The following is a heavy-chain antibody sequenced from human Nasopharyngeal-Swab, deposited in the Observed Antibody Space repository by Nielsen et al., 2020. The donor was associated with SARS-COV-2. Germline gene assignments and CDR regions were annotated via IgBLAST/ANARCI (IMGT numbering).Heavy chain of an antibody. CDR2: ITADGAAT. CDR3: AKKVDGWYGFDY. CDR1: GFTFRSYA. Sequence: GESLKISCVVSGFTFRSYAMTWVRLAPGKGLELVSVITADGAATAYVDSVKGRFTISRDTSKNTVYMQMNSLRAEDTAVYYCAKKVDGWYGFDYWGQGTLVTVSS. V-gene: IGHV3-23*01. D-gene: IGHD6-19*01. J-gene: IGHJ4*02.